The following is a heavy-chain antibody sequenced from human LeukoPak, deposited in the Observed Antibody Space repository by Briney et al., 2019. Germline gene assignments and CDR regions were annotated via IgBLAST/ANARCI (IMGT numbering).Heavy chain of an antibody. CDR3: ARDLSGEYGMDV. V-gene: IGHV1-46*01. CDR2: INTSGGST. Sequence: ASVKVSCKASGYTFTSYYMHWVRQAPGQGLEWMGIINTSGGSTSYAQKFQGRVTMTRDTSISTAYMELSRLRSDDTAVYYCARDLSGEYGMDVWGQGTTVTVSS. J-gene: IGHJ6*02. D-gene: IGHD1-14*01. CDR1: GYTFTSYY.